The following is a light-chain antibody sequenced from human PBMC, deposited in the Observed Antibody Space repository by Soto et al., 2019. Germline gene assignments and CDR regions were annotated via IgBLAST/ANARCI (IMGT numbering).Light chain of an antibody. CDR1: SSDVGSYNY. CDR2: GVS. J-gene: IGLJ3*02. V-gene: IGLV2-14*01. Sequence: QSALTQPASVSGSPGQSITISCTGTSSDVGSYNYVSWYQQHPGKAPKLIIYGVSNRPSGVSNRFSGSKSANTASLTISGLQAEDEADDYCTSYTSSSTLSVFGGGTKATVL. CDR3: TSYTSSSTLSV.